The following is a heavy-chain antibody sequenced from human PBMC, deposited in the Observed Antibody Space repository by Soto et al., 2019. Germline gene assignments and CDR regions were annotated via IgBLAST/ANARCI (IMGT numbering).Heavy chain of an antibody. D-gene: IGHD3-10*01. Sequence: SVKVSCKASGVTFSSYAISWVRQAPGQGLEWMGGIIPIFGTANYAQKFQGRVTITADESTSTAYMELSSLRSEDTAVYYCARERRLLWFGESPRWFDPWGQGTLVTVSS. CDR1: GVTFSSYA. CDR2: IIPIFGTA. J-gene: IGHJ5*02. V-gene: IGHV1-69*13. CDR3: ARERRLLWFGESPRWFDP.